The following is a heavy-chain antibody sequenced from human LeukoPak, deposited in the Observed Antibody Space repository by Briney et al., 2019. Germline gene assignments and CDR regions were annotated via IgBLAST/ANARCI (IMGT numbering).Heavy chain of an antibody. V-gene: IGHV1-2*02. D-gene: IGHD3-3*01. CDR2: INPNSGGT. CDR3: ARVATIFGVVNAVHY. CDR1: GYTFTCYD. Sequence: ASVKVSCKAAGYTFTCYDMHWVRQAPGQGLEGMGGINPNSGGTNYAQKFQGRVTMTRHTSIRTAYMALSRLRSDDTAVYYCARVATIFGVVNAVHYWGQGTLVTVSS. J-gene: IGHJ4*02.